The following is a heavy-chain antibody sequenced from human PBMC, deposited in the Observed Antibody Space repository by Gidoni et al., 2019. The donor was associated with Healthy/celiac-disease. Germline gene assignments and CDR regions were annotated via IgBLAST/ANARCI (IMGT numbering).Heavy chain of an antibody. J-gene: IGHJ4*02. V-gene: IGHV3-23*01. D-gene: IGHD4-17*01. CDR2: ISGSGVST. CDR1: GCTFSSYA. Sequence: EVQLLESGGGLVQPGGALRLSCAASGCTFSSYAMSWVSQAPGKGLEWVSAISGSGVSTYYADSVKGRFTISRDNSKHTLYLQMNSLRAEDTAVYYCAKASTTVTIDYWGQGTLVTVSS. CDR3: AKASTTVTIDY.